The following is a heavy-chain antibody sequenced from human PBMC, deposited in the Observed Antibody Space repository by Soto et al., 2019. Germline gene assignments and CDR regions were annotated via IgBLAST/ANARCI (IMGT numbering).Heavy chain of an antibody. D-gene: IGHD6-13*01. CDR1: GFTFSSYS. CDR2: ISSSSSYI. Sequence: GGSLRLSCAASGFTFSSYSMNWVRQAPGKGLEWVSSISSSSSYIYYADSVKGRFTISRDNAKNSLYLQMNSLRAEDTAVYYCAREGTLAAAGPPWFDPWGQGTLVTVSS. CDR3: AREGTLAAAGPPWFDP. V-gene: IGHV3-21*01. J-gene: IGHJ5*02.